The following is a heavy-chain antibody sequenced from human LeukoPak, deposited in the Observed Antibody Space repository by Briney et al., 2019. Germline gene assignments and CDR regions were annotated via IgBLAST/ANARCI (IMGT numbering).Heavy chain of an antibody. J-gene: IGHJ6*03. Sequence: SVKVSCKASGGTFSSYAISWVRQAPGQELEWMGRIIPIFGTANYAQKFQGRVTITTDESTSTAYMELSSLRSEDTAVYYCAVTGLYNYYYYYYMDVWGKGTTVTVSS. CDR1: GGTFSSYA. CDR2: IIPIFGTA. V-gene: IGHV1-69*05. CDR3: AVTGLYNYYYYYYMDV. D-gene: IGHD7-27*01.